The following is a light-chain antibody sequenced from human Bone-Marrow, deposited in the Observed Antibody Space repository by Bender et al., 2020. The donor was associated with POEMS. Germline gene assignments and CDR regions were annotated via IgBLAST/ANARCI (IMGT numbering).Light chain of an antibody. J-gene: IGLJ1*01. V-gene: IGLV2-23*02. CDR2: EVT. Sequence: QSALTQPASVSGSPGQSITISCTVTTSDVGNYNLVSWYQQHPGKVPKLIIYEVTKRPSGISPRFSGSKSGNTAYLTISGLQAEDEADYYCCSTKVFGTGTKVIVL. CDR3: CSTKV. CDR1: TSDVGNYNL.